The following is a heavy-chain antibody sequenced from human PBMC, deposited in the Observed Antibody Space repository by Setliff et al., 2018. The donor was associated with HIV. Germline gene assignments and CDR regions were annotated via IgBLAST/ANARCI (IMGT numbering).Heavy chain of an antibody. Sequence: PGGSLRLSCAASGFTFSTYWMHWVRQAPGKGLVWVSHINNDGSQKFYADSVKGRFTISRDNTKNSLSLQMKNMRVDDTAVYYCAREGGMGLDDHWGQGTRVTVSS. V-gene: IGHV3-74*01. J-gene: IGHJ4*02. CDR1: GFTFSTYW. CDR3: AREGGMGLDDH. D-gene: IGHD3-16*01. CDR2: INNDGSQK.